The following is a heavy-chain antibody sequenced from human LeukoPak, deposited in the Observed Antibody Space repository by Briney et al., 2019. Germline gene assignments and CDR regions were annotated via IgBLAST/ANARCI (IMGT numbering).Heavy chain of an antibody. CDR1: GGTFSSYA. J-gene: IGHJ6*03. CDR2: IIPIFGTA. V-gene: IGHV1-69*05. CDR3: ARGGTYYYGSGFAILNKYYYYYMDV. Sequence: SVKVSCKASGGTFSSYAISWVRQAPGQGLEWMGGIIPIFGTANSAKKFQGRVTITTDESTSTAYMELGSLRSEDTAVYYCARGGTYYYGSGFAILNKYYYYYMDVWGKGTTVTVSS. D-gene: IGHD3-10*01.